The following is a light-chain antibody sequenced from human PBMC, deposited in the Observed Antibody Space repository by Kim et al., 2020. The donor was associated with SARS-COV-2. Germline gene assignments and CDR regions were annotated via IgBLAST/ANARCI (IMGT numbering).Light chain of an antibody. J-gene: IGLJ1*01. Sequence: QSALTQPASVSGSPGQPITISCTGTNSDIGGYNYVSWYQQYPGKAPKLMIYEVNKRPSGLSNRFSGSKSGNTASLTISGLQAEDEADYYCSSYSSNTSSALFVFAAGTKVTVL. CDR1: NSDIGGYNY. CDR3: SSYSSNTSSALFV. CDR2: EVN. V-gene: IGLV2-14*01.